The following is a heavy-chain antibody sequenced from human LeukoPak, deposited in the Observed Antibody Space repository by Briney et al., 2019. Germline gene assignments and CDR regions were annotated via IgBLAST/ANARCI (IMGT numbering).Heavy chain of an antibody. Sequence: PGGSLRLSCAASGFAFSSFAMGWVRQSPGKGLEWLSTINGGGNTTFYSDSVKGRFTISRDNSKNTLYLHMDSLRPDDTATYYCTKELHVAVAVDDYYYFYMHVWGRGTAVTVSS. J-gene: IGHJ6*03. V-gene: IGHV3-23*01. CDR2: INGGGNTT. CDR3: TKELHVAVAVDDYYYFYMHV. D-gene: IGHD6-19*01. CDR1: GFAFSSFA.